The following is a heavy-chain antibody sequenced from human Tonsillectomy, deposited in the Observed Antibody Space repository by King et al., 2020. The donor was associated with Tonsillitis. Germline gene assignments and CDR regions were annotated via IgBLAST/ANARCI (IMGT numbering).Heavy chain of an antibody. D-gene: IGHD2-2*02. CDR1: GFTFSDYY. V-gene: IGHV3-11*01. J-gene: IGHJ4*02. Sequence: VQLVESGGGLVKPGGSLRLSCAASGFTFSDYYMSWIRQAPGKGLEWVSYISSSGSTIYSADSVKGRFTISRDKAKNSLYLQMNSLRAEDTAVYYCARGRFCSSTSCYTRFLVNYWGQGTLVTVSS. CDR2: ISSSGSTI. CDR3: ARGRFCSSTSCYTRFLVNY.